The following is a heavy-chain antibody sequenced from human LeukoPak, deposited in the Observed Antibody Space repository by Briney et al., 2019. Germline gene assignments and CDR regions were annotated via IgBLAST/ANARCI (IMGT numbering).Heavy chain of an antibody. V-gene: IGHV4-4*02. CDR2: IYYSGST. Sequence: SGTLSLTCAVSGGSISSSNWWSWVRQPPGKGLEWIGSIYYSGSTYYNPSLKSRVTISVDTSKNQFSLKLSSVTAADTAVYYCARWFQDYYDSSGYYYYWYFDLWGRGTLVTVSS. J-gene: IGHJ2*01. CDR1: GGSISSSNW. CDR3: ARWFQDYYDSSGYYYYWYFDL. D-gene: IGHD3-22*01.